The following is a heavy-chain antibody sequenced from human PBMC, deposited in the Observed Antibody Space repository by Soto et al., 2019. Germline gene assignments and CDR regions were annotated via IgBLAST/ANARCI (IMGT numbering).Heavy chain of an antibody. CDR1: GGSISSYY. J-gene: IGHJ6*02. CDR3: ARARAGATSSYYYGMDV. D-gene: IGHD1-26*01. CDR2: IYYSGST. Sequence: SETLSLTCTVSGGSISSYYWSWIRQPPGKGLEWIGYIYYSGSTNYNPSLKSRVTISVDTSKNQFSLKLSSVTAADTAMYYCARARAGATSSYYYGMDVWGQGTTVTVSS. V-gene: IGHV4-59*01.